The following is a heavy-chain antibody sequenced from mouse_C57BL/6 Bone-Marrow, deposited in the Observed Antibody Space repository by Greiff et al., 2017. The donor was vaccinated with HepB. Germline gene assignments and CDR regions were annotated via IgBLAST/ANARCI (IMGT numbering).Heavy chain of an antibody. Sequence: VQLKESGPELVKPGASVKIPCKASGYTFTDYNMDWVKQSHGKSLEWIGDINPNNGGTIYNQKFKGKATLTVDKSSSTAYMELRSLTSEDTAVYYCAREDPFGGFAYWGQGTLVTVSA. J-gene: IGHJ3*01. CDR3: AREDPFGGFAY. V-gene: IGHV1-18*01. CDR2: INPNNGGT. CDR1: GYTFTDYN.